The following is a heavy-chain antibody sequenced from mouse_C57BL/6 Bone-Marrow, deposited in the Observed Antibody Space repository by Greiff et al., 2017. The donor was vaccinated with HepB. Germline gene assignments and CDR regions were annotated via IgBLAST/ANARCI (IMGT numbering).Heavy chain of an antibody. CDR3: AWSDGYYPYYAMDY. Sequence: QVQLQQPGAELVKPGASVKMCCKASGYTFTSYWITWVKQRPGQGLEWIGDIYPGSGSTNYNEKFKSKATLTVDTSSSTAYMQLSSLTSEDSAVYYCAWSDGYYPYYAMDYWGQGTSVTVSS. J-gene: IGHJ4*01. CDR2: IYPGSGST. CDR1: GYTFTSYW. V-gene: IGHV1-55*01. D-gene: IGHD2-3*01.